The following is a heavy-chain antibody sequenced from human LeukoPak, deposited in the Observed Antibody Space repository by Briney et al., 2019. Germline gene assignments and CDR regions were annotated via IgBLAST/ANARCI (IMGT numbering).Heavy chain of an antibody. CDR1: GGSFSGYY. CDR2: INHSGST. D-gene: IGHD6-19*01. Sequence: SETLSLTCAVYGGSFSGYYWSWIGQPQGKELEWIGEINHSGSTNYNPSLKSRVTISVDTSKNQFSLKLSSVTAADTAVYYCAAGYSSGWYLFDYWGQGTLVTVSS. J-gene: IGHJ4*02. CDR3: AAGYSSGWYLFDY. V-gene: IGHV4-34*01.